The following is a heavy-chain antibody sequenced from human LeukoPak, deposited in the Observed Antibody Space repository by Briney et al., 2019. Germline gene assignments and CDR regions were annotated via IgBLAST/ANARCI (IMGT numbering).Heavy chain of an antibody. CDR2: IKQDGSEK. J-gene: IGHJ4*02. V-gene: IGHV3-7*01. CDR1: GFTFSSYW. CDR3: ARDRD. Sequence: GGSLRLSCAVSGFTFSSYWMIWVSQAPGKGLEWVANIKQDGSEKYYVDSVKGRFTISRDNAKNSLHLQMNSLRAEDTAVYYCARDRDWGQGTLVTVSS.